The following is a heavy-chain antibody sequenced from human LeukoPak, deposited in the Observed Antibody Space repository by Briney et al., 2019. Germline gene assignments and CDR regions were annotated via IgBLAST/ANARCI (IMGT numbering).Heavy chain of an antibody. J-gene: IGHJ4*02. D-gene: IGHD6-13*01. V-gene: IGHV3-30*18. Sequence: GGSLRLSCAAPGFTFSSYGMHWVRQAPGKGLEWVAVISYDGSNKYYADSVKGRFTISRDNSKNTLYLQMNSLRAEDTAVYYCAKDEEYSSSWTHLDYWGQGTLVTVSS. CDR2: ISYDGSNK. CDR3: AKDEEYSSSWTHLDY. CDR1: GFTFSSYG.